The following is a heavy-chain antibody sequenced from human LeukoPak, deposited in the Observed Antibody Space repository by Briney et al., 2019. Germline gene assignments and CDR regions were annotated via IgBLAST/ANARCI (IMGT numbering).Heavy chain of an antibody. CDR2: IYYSGST. CDR3: ARSELLWFGGVNSGFDY. Sequence: SETLSLTCTVSGGSISSYYWSWIRQPPGKGQEWIGYIYYSGSTNYNPSLKSRVTISVDTSKNQFSLKLSSVTAADTAVYYCARSELLWFGGVNSGFDYWGQGTLVTVSS. CDR1: GGSISSYY. V-gene: IGHV4-59*01. J-gene: IGHJ4*02. D-gene: IGHD3-10*01.